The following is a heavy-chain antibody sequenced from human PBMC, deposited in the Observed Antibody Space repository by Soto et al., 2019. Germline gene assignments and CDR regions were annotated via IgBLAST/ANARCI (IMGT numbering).Heavy chain of an antibody. J-gene: IGHJ6*02. CDR2: ISGSGGST. CDR1: GFTFSSYA. D-gene: IGHD3-9*01. Sequence: GGSLRLSCAASGFTFSSYAMSWVRQAPGKGLEWVSAISGSGGSTYYADSVKGRFTISRDNSKNTLYLQMNSLRAEDTAVYYCEKEAILTRHYFVGMDVWGQGTTVTVSS. CDR3: EKEAILTRHYFVGMDV. V-gene: IGHV3-23*01.